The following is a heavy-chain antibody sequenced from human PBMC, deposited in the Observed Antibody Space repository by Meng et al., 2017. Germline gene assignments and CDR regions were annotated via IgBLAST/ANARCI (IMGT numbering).Heavy chain of an antibody. V-gene: IGHV4-34*01. CDR3: ASSAWYSDNPGYFDY. CDR2: INHSGST. D-gene: IGHD6-13*01. J-gene: IGHJ4*02. Sequence: QVQLQQWGAGLLKPSETLSLTCAVYGGSFSGYYWSWIRQPPGKGLEWIGEINHSGSTNYNPSLKSRVTISVDTSKNQFSLKLSSVTAADTAVYYCASSAWYSDNPGYFDYWGLGTLVTVSS. CDR1: GGSFSGYY.